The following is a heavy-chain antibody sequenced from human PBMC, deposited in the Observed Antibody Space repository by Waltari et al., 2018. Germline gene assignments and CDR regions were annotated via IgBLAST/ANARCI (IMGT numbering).Heavy chain of an antibody. Sequence: EVQLLESGGGLVQPGGSLRLSCTVSGFAFSTYAMAWVRQVPGKGREWVGLIGRGVNGPLYADSVKGRFTISRDNFKNTLSLQMNSLRVEDTAIYYCAKRLRDYSDNNLFDSWGQGTLVTVSS. V-gene: IGHV3-23*03. CDR2: IGRGVNGP. CDR3: AKRLRDYSDNNLFDS. D-gene: IGHD4-4*01. J-gene: IGHJ4*02. CDR1: GFAFSTYA.